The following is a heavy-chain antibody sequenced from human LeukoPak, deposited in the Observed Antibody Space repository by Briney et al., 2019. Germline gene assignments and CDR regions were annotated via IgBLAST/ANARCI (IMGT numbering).Heavy chain of an antibody. CDR1: GYSISSGYY. CDR3: ARRLYIAAAGIPSPFFDY. CDR2: IYHSGST. V-gene: IGHV4-38-2*01. D-gene: IGHD6-13*01. Sequence: PSETLSLTCAVSGYSISSGYYWGWIRQPPGKGLEWIGSIYHSGSTYYNPSLKSRVTISVDTSNNQFSLKLSSVTAADTAVYYCARRLYIAAAGIPSPFFDYWGQGTLVTVSS. J-gene: IGHJ4*02.